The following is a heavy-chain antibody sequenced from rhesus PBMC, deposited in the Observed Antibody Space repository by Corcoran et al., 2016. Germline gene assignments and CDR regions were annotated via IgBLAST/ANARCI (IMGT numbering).Heavy chain of an antibody. Sequence: EVQLVESGGGLAKPGGSLRLSCAASGFTFSNYWMYCVRQARGKGLEWISAINSCGGSTYYADSVKSRFTISRENAKNTLYLQMNSLRAEDTAVYYCAKIERRQYFDYWGQGVLVTVSS. CDR2: INSCGGST. CDR3: AKIERRQYFDY. D-gene: IGHD6-25*01. V-gene: IGHV3-28*02. CDR1: GFTFSNYW. J-gene: IGHJ4*01.